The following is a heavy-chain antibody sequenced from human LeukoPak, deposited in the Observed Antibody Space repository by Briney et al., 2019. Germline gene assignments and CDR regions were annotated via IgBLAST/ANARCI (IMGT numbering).Heavy chain of an antibody. Sequence: ASVKVSCKASGYTFTSYAMHWVRQAPGQGLEWMGGIIPIFGTANYAQKFQGRVTITADESTSTAYMELSSLRSEDTAVYYCASSSSFTLDYWGQGTLVTVSS. CDR1: GYTFTSYA. CDR3: ASSSSFTLDY. V-gene: IGHV1-69*13. J-gene: IGHJ4*02. CDR2: IIPIFGTA. D-gene: IGHD6-13*01.